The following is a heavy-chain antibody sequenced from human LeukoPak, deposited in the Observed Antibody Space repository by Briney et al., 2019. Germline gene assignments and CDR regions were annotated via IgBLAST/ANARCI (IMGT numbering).Heavy chain of an antibody. CDR1: GGSISSHY. CDR3: ARGPSAYSDSSGYYYVSFLLDI. Sequence: SETLSLTCTVSGGSISSHYWSWIRQPPGKGLEWIGYIYYSGSTNYNPSLKSRVTISVDTSKNQFSLKLSSVTAADTAVYYCARGPSAYSDSSGYYYVSFLLDIWGQGTMVTVSS. CDR2: IYYSGST. J-gene: IGHJ3*02. V-gene: IGHV4-59*11. D-gene: IGHD3-22*01.